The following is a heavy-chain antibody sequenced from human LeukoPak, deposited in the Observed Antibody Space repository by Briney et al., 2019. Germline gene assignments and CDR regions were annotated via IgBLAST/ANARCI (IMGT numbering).Heavy chain of an antibody. J-gene: IGHJ4*02. CDR1: GFTFDDYA. D-gene: IGHD5-12*01. CDR2: ISWNSGSI. Sequence: PGRSLRLSCAASGFTFDDYAMHWVRQGPGKGLEWVSGISWNSGSIGYADSVKGRFTIYRDNAKNSLHLQMNSLRAEDTAMCYCARDATITMTLGYFDDWGQGTLVTVSS. CDR3: ARDATITMTLGYFDD. V-gene: IGHV3-9*01.